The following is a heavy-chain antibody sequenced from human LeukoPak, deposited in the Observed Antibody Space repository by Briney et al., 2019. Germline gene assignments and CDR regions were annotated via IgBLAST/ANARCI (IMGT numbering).Heavy chain of an antibody. CDR1: GGSISSYY. V-gene: IGHV4-34*01. D-gene: IGHD2-21*02. Sequence: PSETLSLTCTVSGGSISSYYWSWIRQPPGKGLEWIGEINHSGSTNYNPSLKSRVTISVDTSKNQFSLKLSSVTAADTAVYYCARGPREIVVVTSYGMDVWGQGTTVTVSS. CDR3: ARGPREIVVVTSYGMDV. CDR2: INHSGST. J-gene: IGHJ6*02.